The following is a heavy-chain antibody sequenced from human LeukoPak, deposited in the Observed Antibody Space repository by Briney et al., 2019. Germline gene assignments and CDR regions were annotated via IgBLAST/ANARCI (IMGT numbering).Heavy chain of an antibody. CDR1: GGTFSSYA. CDR2: IIPIFGTA. Sequence: SVEVSCKXSGGTFSSYAISWVRQAPGQGLEWMGGIIPIFGTANYAQKFQGRVTITADESTSTAYMELSSLRSEDTAVYYCARVGYYDSSGYPTYFDYWGQGTLVTVSS. D-gene: IGHD3-22*01. CDR3: ARVGYYDSSGYPTYFDY. V-gene: IGHV1-69*13. J-gene: IGHJ4*02.